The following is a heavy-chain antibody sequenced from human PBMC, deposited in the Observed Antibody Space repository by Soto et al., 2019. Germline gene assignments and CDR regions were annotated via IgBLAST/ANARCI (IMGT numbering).Heavy chain of an antibody. Sequence: SETLSRTCTVSGGSISSYYWSWIRQPPGKGLEWIGYIYYSGSTNYNPSLKSRVTISVDTSKNQFSLKLSSVTAADTAVYYCARGYARGSYYFDYWGQGTLVTVSS. D-gene: IGHD3-10*01. CDR2: IYYSGST. CDR1: GGSISSYY. J-gene: IGHJ4*02. CDR3: ARGYARGSYYFDY. V-gene: IGHV4-59*01.